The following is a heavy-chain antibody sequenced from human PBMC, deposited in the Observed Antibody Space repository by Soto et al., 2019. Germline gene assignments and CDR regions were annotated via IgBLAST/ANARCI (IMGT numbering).Heavy chain of an antibody. CDR3: ARLYDSSGYYYVYAFDI. D-gene: IGHD3-22*01. J-gene: IGHJ3*02. CDR1: GGSISSGGYC. V-gene: IGHV4-31*03. Sequence: PSETLSLTCTVSGGSISSGGYCWIWIRQDPGKGLEWIGYIYYSGSTYYNPSLKSRVTISVGTSKNQFSLKLSSVNAADTAVYYCARLYDSSGYYYVYAFDIWGQGTMVTVSS. CDR2: IYYSGST.